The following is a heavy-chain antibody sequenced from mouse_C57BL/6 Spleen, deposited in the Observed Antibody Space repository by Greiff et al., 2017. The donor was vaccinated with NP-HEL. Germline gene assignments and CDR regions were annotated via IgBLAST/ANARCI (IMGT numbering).Heavy chain of an antibody. CDR2: IYPGNSDT. Sequence: VQLQQSGTVLARPGASVKMSCKTSGYTFTSYWMHWVKQRPGQGLEWIGAIYPGNSDTSYNQKFKGKAKLTAVTSASTAYMELSSLTNEDSAVYYCTRRDSSGYVFDYWGQGTTLTVSS. CDR1: GYTFTSYW. D-gene: IGHD3-2*02. CDR3: TRRDSSGYVFDY. V-gene: IGHV1-5*01. J-gene: IGHJ2*01.